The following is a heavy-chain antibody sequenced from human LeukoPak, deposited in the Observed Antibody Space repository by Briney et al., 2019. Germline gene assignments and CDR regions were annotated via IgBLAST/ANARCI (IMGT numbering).Heavy chain of an antibody. Sequence: ASVKVSCKASGYTFTGYYMHWVRQAPGQGLEWMGWINPNRGGTNYAKKFQGRVTMTRDTSNSTAYMEMSRLRSDDTAVYYCAREVGENAEMATITDYYYMDVWGKGTTVTVSS. V-gene: IGHV1-2*02. J-gene: IGHJ6*03. CDR2: INPNRGGT. CDR1: GYTFTGYY. D-gene: IGHD5-24*01. CDR3: AREVGENAEMATITDYYYMDV.